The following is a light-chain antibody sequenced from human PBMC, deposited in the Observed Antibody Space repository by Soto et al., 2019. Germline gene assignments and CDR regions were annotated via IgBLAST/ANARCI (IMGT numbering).Light chain of an antibody. CDR3: SSYTIGTTYS. Sequence: QSVLTQPASVSGSPGQSIAISCTGTSSDVGGYNYVSWYQQHPGKAPKLLINDVRNRPSGVSSRFSGSKSGNTASLTISGPQAEVEPNNYCSSYTIGTTYSFGTGTKATV. CDR2: DVR. V-gene: IGLV2-14*01. J-gene: IGLJ1*01. CDR1: SSDVGGYNY.